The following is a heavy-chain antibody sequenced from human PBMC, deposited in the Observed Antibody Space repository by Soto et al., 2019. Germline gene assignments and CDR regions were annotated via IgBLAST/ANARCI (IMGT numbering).Heavy chain of an antibody. J-gene: IGHJ4*02. D-gene: IGHD1-1*01. CDR3: ARGSGIVALPGELEDVKYDY. CDR2: INESGST. V-gene: IGHV4-34*01. Sequence: QVQLQQWGAGLVKPSETLSLSCAVYGQSFSRHSWAWIRQPPGKGLEWSGEINESGSTYYNPSLKSRVTISTDTSKNQFSLKLSSVSAADTAAYFCARGSGIVALPGELEDVKYDYWGQGTLVNVSS. CDR1: GQSFSRHS.